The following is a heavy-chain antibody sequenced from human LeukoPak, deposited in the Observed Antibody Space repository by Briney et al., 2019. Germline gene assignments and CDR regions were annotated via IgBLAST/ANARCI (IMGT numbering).Heavy chain of an antibody. J-gene: IGHJ4*02. D-gene: IGHD3-3*01. CDR1: GFTFSSYG. CDR3: ARDRSYDFWSGYSSPDY. CDR2: IWYDGSNK. Sequence: PGGSVRLSCAASGFTFSSYGMHWVRQAPGKGLEWVAVIWYDGSNKYYADSVKGRFTISRDNSKNTLDLQMNSLRAEDTAVYYCARDRSYDFWSGYSSPDYWGQGTLVTVSS. V-gene: IGHV3-33*01.